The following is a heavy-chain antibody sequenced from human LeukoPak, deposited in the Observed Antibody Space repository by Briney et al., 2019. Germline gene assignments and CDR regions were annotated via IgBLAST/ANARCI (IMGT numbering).Heavy chain of an antibody. CDR2: IYTSGST. CDR1: DGSISSYY. J-gene: IGHJ4*02. V-gene: IGHV4-4*07. Sequence: SETLSLTCTVSDGSISSYYWSWIRQPAGKGLEWIGRIYTSGSTNYNPSLKSRVTMSVDTSKNQFSLKLSSVTAADTAVYYCARDRALWYDYGILDYWGQGTLVTVSS. D-gene: IGHD4-17*01. CDR3: ARDRALWYDYGILDY.